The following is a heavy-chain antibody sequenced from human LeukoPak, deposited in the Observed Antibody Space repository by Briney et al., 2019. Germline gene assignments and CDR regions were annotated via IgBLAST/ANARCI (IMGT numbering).Heavy chain of an antibody. CDR2: MNPNSGNT. D-gene: IGHD3-10*01. Sequence: ASVKVSCKASVYTFTRYDINWVRQATGQGLEWMGWMNPNSGNTGYAQKFQGRVTMTRNTSISTAYMELRSLRSDDTAVYYCARAGFRVLSGLVEYWGQGTLVTVSS. CDR3: ARAGFRVLSGLVEY. J-gene: IGHJ4*02. V-gene: IGHV1-8*01. CDR1: VYTFTRYD.